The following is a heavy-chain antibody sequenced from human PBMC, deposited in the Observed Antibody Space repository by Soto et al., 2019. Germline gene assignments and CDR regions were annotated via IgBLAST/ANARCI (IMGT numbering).Heavy chain of an antibody. J-gene: IGHJ4*02. Sequence: GGSLRLSCAASGFTFSSYAMHWVRQAPGKGLEWVAVISYDGSNKYYADSVKGRFTISRDNSKNTLYLQMNSLRAEDTAVYYCARDQSWSPGGAPKVVPASMDYWGQGTLVTVSS. CDR1: GFTFSSYA. D-gene: IGHD2-2*01. V-gene: IGHV3-30-3*01. CDR2: ISYDGSNK. CDR3: ARDQSWSPGGAPKVVPASMDY.